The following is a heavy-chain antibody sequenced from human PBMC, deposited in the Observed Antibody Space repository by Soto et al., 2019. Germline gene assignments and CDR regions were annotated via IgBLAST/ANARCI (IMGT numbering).Heavy chain of an antibody. CDR1: GFTFSSYA. CDR2: ISGSGGTT. Sequence: PGGSLRLSCAASGFTFSSYAMSWVRQAPGKELEWVSVISGSGGTTEYADSVKGRFTISRDSSKNTLYLQMSSLRAEDTAVYYCAKAPRSATSYYYYGMDVWGQGTAVTVSS. CDR3: AKAPRSATSYYYYGMDV. V-gene: IGHV3-23*01. J-gene: IGHJ6*02.